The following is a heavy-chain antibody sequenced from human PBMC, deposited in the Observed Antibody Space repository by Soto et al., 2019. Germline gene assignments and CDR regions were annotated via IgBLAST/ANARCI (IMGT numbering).Heavy chain of an antibody. CDR2: ISYDGSNK. J-gene: IGHJ6*02. CDR3: ARRSPYYYYGMDV. V-gene: IGHV3-30*03. Sequence: GGSLRLSCAASGVTFSSDGMHWVREAPGKGLEWVAVISYDGSNKYGADSVKGRFTISRDNSKNTLYLQMTSLRAEDTAVYYCARRSPYYYYGMDVWGQGTTVTVSS. CDR1: GVTFSSDG.